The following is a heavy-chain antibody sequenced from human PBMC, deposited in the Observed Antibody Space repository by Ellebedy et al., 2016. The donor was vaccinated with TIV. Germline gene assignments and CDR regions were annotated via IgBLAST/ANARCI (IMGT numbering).Heavy chain of an antibody. D-gene: IGHD6-19*01. CDR1: GFTFSTYW. J-gene: IGHJ3*02. CDR2: INSDGRTT. V-gene: IGHV3-74*01. Sequence: GESLKISCAASGFTFSTYWMHWIRQAPGKGLVWVSRINSDGRTTSYADSVRGRFTISRDNAKNTLYLQMNSLSADDTDVYYCVRNGDVAGTNDAFDIWGQGTMVTVSS. CDR3: VRNGDVAGTNDAFDI.